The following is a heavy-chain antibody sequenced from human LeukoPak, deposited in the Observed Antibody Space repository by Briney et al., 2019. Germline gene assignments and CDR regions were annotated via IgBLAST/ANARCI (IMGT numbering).Heavy chain of an antibody. D-gene: IGHD1-26*01. V-gene: IGHV3-21*01. Sequence: PGGSLGLSCAASGFTFSSYSMNWVRQAPGKGLEWVSSISSSSSYIYYADSVKGRFTISRDNAKDSLYLQMNSLRAEDTAVYYCARDLLGATDYWGQGTLVTVSS. CDR1: GFTFSSYS. J-gene: IGHJ4*02. CDR2: ISSSSSYI. CDR3: ARDLLGATDY.